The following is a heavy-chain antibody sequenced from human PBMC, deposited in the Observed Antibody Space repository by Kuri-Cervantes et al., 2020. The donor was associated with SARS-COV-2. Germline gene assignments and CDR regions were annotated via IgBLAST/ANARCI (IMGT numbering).Heavy chain of an antibody. V-gene: IGHV2-70*01. Sequence: SGTTMVKPTQTLTPTSTSTGFSLSTSGMCMSWIRQPSGKALEWLALIDGDDDKYYSTSLKTRFTISKDTSKNQVVFTLTNMDPVDTATYYCARARRYSYGYRHFGYWGQGTLVTVSS. D-gene: IGHD5-18*01. J-gene: IGHJ4*02. CDR1: GFSLSTSGMC. CDR2: IDGDDDK. CDR3: ARARRYSYGYRHFGY.